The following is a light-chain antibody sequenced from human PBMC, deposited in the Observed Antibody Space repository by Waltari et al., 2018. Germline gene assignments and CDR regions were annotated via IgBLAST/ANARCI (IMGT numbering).Light chain of an antibody. V-gene: IGLV1-44*01. CDR1: SSNIGSAA. J-gene: IGLJ3*02. CDR2: TND. Sequence: QSVLTQPPSASGTPGQRVTISCSGSSSNIGSAAVNWYQQIPGTAPKLRFHTNDRRPSGVPDRFSGSKSGTSAALAISGLQSEDEADYYCAAWDDSLDKWLFGGGTKVTVL. CDR3: AAWDDSLDKWL.